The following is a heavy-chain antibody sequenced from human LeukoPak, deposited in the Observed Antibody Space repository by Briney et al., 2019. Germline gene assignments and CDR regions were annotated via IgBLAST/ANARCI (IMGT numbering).Heavy chain of an antibody. CDR1: GGTFSGNS. CDR3: ARETRDSNWNSVAYLDH. D-gene: IGHD1-7*01. CDR2: FIPILNTT. Sequence: SVKVSCKASGGTFSGNSITWVRQAPGQGLEWMGRFIPILNTTNYAQDFQGRVTLTADKSTSTAYMELMSLGSEDTAVYYCARETRDSNWNSVAYLDHWGQGTVVTVSS. V-gene: IGHV1-69*08. J-gene: IGHJ4*02.